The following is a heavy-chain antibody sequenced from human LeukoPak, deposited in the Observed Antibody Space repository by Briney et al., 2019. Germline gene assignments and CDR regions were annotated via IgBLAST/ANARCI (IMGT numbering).Heavy chain of an antibody. J-gene: IGHJ4*02. Sequence: SVKVSRKASGYTFTSYGISSVPQSPGPGLEWMGWISAYNGNTNYAQKLQGRVTMTTDTSTSTAYMELRSLRSDDTAVYYWARDLHRITMVRGAPFDYWGQGALVTVSS. D-gene: IGHD3-10*01. CDR2: ISAYNGNT. V-gene: IGHV1-18*01. CDR1: GYTFTSYG. CDR3: ARDLHRITMVRGAPFDY.